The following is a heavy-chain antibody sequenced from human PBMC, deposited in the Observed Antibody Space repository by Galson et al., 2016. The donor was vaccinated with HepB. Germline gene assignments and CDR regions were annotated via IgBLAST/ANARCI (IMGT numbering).Heavy chain of an antibody. CDR2: ISYDGSSK. J-gene: IGHJ4*02. Sequence: SLRLSCAASGFNFSYFAIHWVRQAPGKGLDWVALISYDGSSKYYADSVKGRFTISRDNSKNTVYLQMNSLRAEDTAVYYCARSVVMTAPFDYWGQGTLVTGSS. D-gene: IGHD2-21*02. CDR1: GFNFSYFA. V-gene: IGHV3-30-3*01. CDR3: ARSVVMTAPFDY.